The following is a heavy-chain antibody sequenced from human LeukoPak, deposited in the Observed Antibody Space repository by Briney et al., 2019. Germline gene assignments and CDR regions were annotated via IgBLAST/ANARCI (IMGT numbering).Heavy chain of an antibody. CDR2: ILYDGSKK. J-gene: IGHJ4*02. V-gene: IGHV3-30*18. CDR1: GFTFRSYG. D-gene: IGHD3-22*01. Sequence: GGSLRLSCAASGFTFRSYGIHWVRQAPGKGLEWVAVILYDGSKKYYADSVKGRFTISRDNSKNTLYLQMNSLRAEDTAVYYCAKEMDYYDSSGYLDYWGQGTLVTVSS. CDR3: AKEMDYYDSSGYLDY.